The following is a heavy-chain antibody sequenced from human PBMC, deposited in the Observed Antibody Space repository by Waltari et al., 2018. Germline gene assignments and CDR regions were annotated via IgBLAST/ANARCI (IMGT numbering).Heavy chain of an antibody. D-gene: IGHD6-25*01. CDR1: GGSITAYQ. CDR3: ARDSGKYLDP. Sequence: QMQLQESGPGLVKTSETLSLTCTVSGGSITAYQWSWIRKTPGKGLEWIGHVYYSGSTNYNPSLKSRVTISIDTPKNQFSLKLSSVAAADTAVYFCARDSGKYLDPWGQGTLVTVSS. CDR2: VYYSGST. J-gene: IGHJ5*02. V-gene: IGHV4-59*01.